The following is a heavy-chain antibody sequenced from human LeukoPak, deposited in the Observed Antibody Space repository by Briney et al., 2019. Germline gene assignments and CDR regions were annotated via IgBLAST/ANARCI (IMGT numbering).Heavy chain of an antibody. Sequence: ASVKVSCKASGYTFTSYGISWVRQAPGQGLEWVGWISAYNGNTNYAQKLQGRVTMTTDTSTSTAYMELRSLRSEDTAVYYCATTSPKMVRGVIPTDYWGQGTLVTVSS. CDR1: GYTFTSYG. CDR2: ISAYNGNT. CDR3: ATTSPKMVRGVIPTDY. V-gene: IGHV1-18*01. D-gene: IGHD3-10*01. J-gene: IGHJ4*02.